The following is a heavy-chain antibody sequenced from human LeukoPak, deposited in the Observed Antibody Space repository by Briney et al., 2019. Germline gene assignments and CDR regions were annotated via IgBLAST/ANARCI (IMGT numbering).Heavy chain of an antibody. D-gene: IGHD5-18*01. CDR3: ARTRIQLWSSPLDY. V-gene: IGHV4-39*02. J-gene: IGHJ4*02. Sequence: SETLSLTCTVSGDSISSSSYYWGWIRQPPGKGLEWIGSIYFSGSTYYNPSLKSRVTISADTSKSHFSLKLSSVTAADTALYYCARTRIQLWSSPLDYWGQGTLVTVSS. CDR2: IYFSGST. CDR1: GDSISSSSYY.